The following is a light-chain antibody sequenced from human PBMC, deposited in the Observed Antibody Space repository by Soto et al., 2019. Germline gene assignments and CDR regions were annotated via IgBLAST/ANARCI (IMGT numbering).Light chain of an antibody. V-gene: IGKV3-11*01. CDR2: DVF. J-gene: IGKJ5*01. CDR3: QQCNNWPPIT. CDR1: QSVTKC. Sequence: EIVLTQSPATLSLSPGERATLSCRASQSVTKCLAWYQQKPGQAPRLLIYDVFSRAPGIPARFSGSGSGTDFTLTISSLEPEDFAVDYCQQCNNWPPITFGQGTRLEIK.